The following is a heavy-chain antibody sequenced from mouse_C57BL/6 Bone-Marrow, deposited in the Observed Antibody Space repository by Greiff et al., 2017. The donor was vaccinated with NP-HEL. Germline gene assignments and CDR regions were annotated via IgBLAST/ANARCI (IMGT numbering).Heavy chain of an antibody. CDR1: GYTFTSYG. CDR2: IYIGNGYT. V-gene: IGHV1-58*01. CDR3: ARPYYYGSSYDGFAY. Sequence: EVKLQESGAELVRPGSSVKMSCKTSGYTFTSYGINWVKQRPGQGLEWIGYIYIGNGYTEYNEKFKGKATLTSDTSSSTAYMQLSSLTSEDSAIYFCARPYYYGSSYDGFAYWGQGTLVTVSA. D-gene: IGHD1-1*01. J-gene: IGHJ3*01.